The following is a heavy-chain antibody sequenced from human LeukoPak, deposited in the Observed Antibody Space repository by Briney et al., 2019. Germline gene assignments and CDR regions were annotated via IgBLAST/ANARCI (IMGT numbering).Heavy chain of an antibody. Sequence: GGSLRLSCAASGFTFSSYAMSWVRQAPGKGLEGVSAISGSGGSTYYADSVKGRFTISRDNSKNTLYLQMNSLRAEDTVVYYCAKPRGYCSSTSCYANYYYYYGMDVWGKGTTVTVSS. CDR2: ISGSGGST. J-gene: IGHJ6*04. CDR1: GFTFSSYA. V-gene: IGHV3-23*01. CDR3: AKPRGYCSSTSCYANYYYYYGMDV. D-gene: IGHD2-2*01.